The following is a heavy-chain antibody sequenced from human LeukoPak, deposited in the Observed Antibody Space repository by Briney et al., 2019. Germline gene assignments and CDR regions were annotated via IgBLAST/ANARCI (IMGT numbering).Heavy chain of an antibody. CDR1: GFTFSNYA. Sequence: GGSLRLSCAASGFTFSNYAMHWVRQAPGKGLEYVSAISSNGGSTYYADSVKGRFTISRDNSKNTLYLQMGSLRAEDMAVYYCARAYGDSYYYGMDVWGQGTTVAVSS. V-gene: IGHV3-64*02. D-gene: IGHD4-17*01. J-gene: IGHJ6*02. CDR3: ARAYGDSYYYGMDV. CDR2: ISSNGGST.